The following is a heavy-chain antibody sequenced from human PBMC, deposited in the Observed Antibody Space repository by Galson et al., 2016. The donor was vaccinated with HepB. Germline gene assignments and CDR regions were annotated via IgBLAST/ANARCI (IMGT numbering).Heavy chain of an antibody. CDR1: GFTLIKQY. J-gene: IGHJ6*02. Sequence: LVKVSCKASGFTLIKQYFHWVRRGPGQGLEWVAVINARGSPSCAERLQDRVTLTRDTSTTTVYMEVTSLRSDDTAVYYCASGGSGNCDSLDVWGQGTTVIVS. V-gene: IGHV1-46*04. D-gene: IGHD3-10*01. CDR2: INARGSP. CDR3: ASGGSGNCDSLDV.